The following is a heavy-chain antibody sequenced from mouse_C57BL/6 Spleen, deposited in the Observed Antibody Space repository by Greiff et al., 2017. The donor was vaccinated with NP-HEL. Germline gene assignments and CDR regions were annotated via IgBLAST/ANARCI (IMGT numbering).Heavy chain of an antibody. CDR2: INPSTGGT. CDR1: GYSFTGYY. Sequence: VQLQQSGPELVKPGASVKISCKASGYSFTGYYMNWVKQSPEKSLEWIGEINPSTGGTTYNQKFKAKATLTVDKSSSTAYMQLKSLTSEDSAVYYCARWGGHLDYWGQGTTLTVSS. CDR3: ARWGGHLDY. D-gene: IGHD3-1*01. V-gene: IGHV1-42*01. J-gene: IGHJ2*01.